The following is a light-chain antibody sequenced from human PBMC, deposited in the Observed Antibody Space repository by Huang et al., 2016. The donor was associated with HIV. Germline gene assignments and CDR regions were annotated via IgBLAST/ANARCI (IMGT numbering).Light chain of an antibody. J-gene: IGKJ2*01. CDR2: AAS. CDR3: QQSYSTPLMYT. CDR1: QSISSY. V-gene: IGKV1-39*01. Sequence: DIQMTQSPSSLSASVGDRVTITCRASQSISSYLNWYQQKPGKAPKLLIYAASSLQSGVPSRFSGNGSGTDFTLTISSLQPEDFVTYYCQQSYSTPLMYTFGQGTKLEIK.